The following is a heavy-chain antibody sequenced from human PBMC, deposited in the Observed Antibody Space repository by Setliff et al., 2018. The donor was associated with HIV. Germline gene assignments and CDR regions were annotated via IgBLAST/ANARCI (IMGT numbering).Heavy chain of an antibody. Sequence: LSLTCAVSGGSISSSNWWSWVRQPPGKGLEWLGEIYHSGSTNYNPSLKSRVTISIDKSKNQFSLKVSSVTAADTAVYYCAREVAILYYYYMDVWGKGTTVTVSS. CDR2: IYHSGST. J-gene: IGHJ6*03. V-gene: IGHV4-4*02. CDR1: GGSISSSNW. CDR3: AREVAILYYYYMDV. D-gene: IGHD2-15*01.